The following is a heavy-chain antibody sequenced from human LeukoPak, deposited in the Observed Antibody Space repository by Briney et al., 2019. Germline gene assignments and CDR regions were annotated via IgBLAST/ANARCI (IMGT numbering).Heavy chain of an antibody. CDR2: IYYSGST. J-gene: IGHJ4*02. D-gene: IGHD5-12*01. Sequence: SETLSLTCTVSGGSISSYYWSWIRQPPGKGLEWIGYIYYSGSTNYNPSLKSRVTISVDTSKNQFSLKLSSVTVADTAVYYCAGGGYDLYFDYWGQGTLVTVSS. V-gene: IGHV4-59*01. CDR1: GGSISSYY. CDR3: AGGGYDLYFDY.